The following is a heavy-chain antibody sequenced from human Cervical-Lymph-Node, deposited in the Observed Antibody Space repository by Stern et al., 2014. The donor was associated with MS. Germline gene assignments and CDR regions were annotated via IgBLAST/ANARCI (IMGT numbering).Heavy chain of an antibody. J-gene: IGHJ3*02. D-gene: IGHD3-22*01. CDR3: VRRRDSDSYDTFDI. CDR1: GYSFSNFW. Sequence: VQLVQSGAEVKKPGGSLKISCKTSGYSFSNFWIGWVRQKPGKGLEWMGIIYPEDSDTTYSPSFQGHVTISADESISTAYLQWRSLKASDTAMYYCVRRRDSDSYDTFDIWGQGTMLIVSS. V-gene: IGHV5-51*01. CDR2: IYPEDSDT.